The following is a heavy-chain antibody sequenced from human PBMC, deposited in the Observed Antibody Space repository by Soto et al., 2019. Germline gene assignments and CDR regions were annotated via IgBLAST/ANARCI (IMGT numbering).Heavy chain of an antibody. J-gene: IGHJ6*02. D-gene: IGHD4-17*01. CDR2: IYYSGST. CDR1: GGSISSYY. V-gene: IGHV4-59*08. CDR3: ARGDYGGNKNYYGMDV. Sequence: SETLSLTCPVSGGSISSYYLSWIRQPPGKGLEWIGYIYYSGSTNYNPSLKSRVTISVDTSKNQFSLKLSSVTAADTAVYYCARGDYGGNKNYYGMDVWGQGTTVTVSS.